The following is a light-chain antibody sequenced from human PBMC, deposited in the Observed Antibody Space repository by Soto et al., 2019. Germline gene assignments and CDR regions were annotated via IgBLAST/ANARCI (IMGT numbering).Light chain of an antibody. CDR2: GAS. CDR1: HSVSSSY. Sequence: IVLTQSPAILALSPGDRATLSCRASHSVSSSYLAWYQHKPGQAPRLLIHGASSRVTGIPDRFSGSGSGTDFTLTITRLEPEDFAVYYCQQYQSLTFGGGTKVEIK. CDR3: QQYQSLT. V-gene: IGKV3-20*01. J-gene: IGKJ4*01.